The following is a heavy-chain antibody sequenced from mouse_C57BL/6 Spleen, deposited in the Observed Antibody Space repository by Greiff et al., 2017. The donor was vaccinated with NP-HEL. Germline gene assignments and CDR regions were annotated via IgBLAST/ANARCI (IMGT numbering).Heavy chain of an antibody. CDR1: GYTFTSYW. CDR3: ARGGSGPWFAY. V-gene: IGHV1-64*01. D-gene: IGHD3-2*02. J-gene: IGHJ3*01. CDR2: IHPNSGST. Sequence: QVQLQQPGAELVKPGASVKLSCKASGYTFTSYWMHWVKQRPGQGLEWIGMIHPNSGSTNYTEKFKSKATLTVDKSSSTAYMQLSSLTSEDSAVYYCARGGSGPWFAYWGQGTLVTVSA.